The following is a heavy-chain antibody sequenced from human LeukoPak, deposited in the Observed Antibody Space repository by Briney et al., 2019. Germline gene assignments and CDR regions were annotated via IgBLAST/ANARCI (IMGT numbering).Heavy chain of an antibody. Sequence: GGSLRLSCAASGFTFSSYGMHWVRQAPGKGLERVAVISYDGSNKYYADSVKGRFTISRDNSKNTLYLQMNSLRAEDTAVYYCAKGLGSSPTHDWGQGTLVTVSS. CDR1: GFTFSSYG. CDR2: ISYDGSNK. CDR3: AKGLGSSPTHD. J-gene: IGHJ4*02. D-gene: IGHD6-6*01. V-gene: IGHV3-30*18.